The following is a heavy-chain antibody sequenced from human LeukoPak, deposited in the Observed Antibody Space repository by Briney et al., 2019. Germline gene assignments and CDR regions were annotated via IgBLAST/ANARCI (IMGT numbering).Heavy chain of an antibody. J-gene: IGHJ6*03. CDR1: GFTFSSYW. CDR2: IKQDGSEK. Sequence: GGSLRLSCAASGFTFSSYWMSWVRQAPGKGLEWVANIKQDGSEKYYVDSVKGRFTISRDNAKNSLYLQMNSLRAEDTAVYYCARDLRTVTAFSYYYYYMDVWGKGTTVTVSS. D-gene: IGHD4-17*01. CDR3: ARDLRTVTAFSYYYYYMDV. V-gene: IGHV3-7*01.